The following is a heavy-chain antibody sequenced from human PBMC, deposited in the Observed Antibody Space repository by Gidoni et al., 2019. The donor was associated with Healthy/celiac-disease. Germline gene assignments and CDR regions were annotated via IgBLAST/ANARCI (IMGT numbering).Heavy chain of an antibody. J-gene: IGHJ4*02. D-gene: IGHD2-2*01. CDR3: ARQSCSSTSCANNY. CDR2: LSAYNGNT. Sequence: QVQLVQSGAEVKKPGASGKVACKASGYPFTSYGISWVRQAPGQGLEWMGWLSAYNGNTNYAQKLQGRVTMTTDTSTSTAYMELRSLRSDDTAVYYCARQSCSSTSCANNYWGQGTLVTVSS. V-gene: IGHV1-18*01. CDR1: GYPFTSYG.